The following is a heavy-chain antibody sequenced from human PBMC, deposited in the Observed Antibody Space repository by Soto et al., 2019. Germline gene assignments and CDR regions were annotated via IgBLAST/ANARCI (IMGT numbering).Heavy chain of an antibody. CDR2: ISYDGNTQ. CDR3: ATKVRVKNYYYYGMDT. J-gene: IGHJ6*02. D-gene: IGHD2-21*01. CDR1: GFAFNTSG. V-gene: IGHV3-30*03. Sequence: QVQLVESGGGVVQPGRSLRLSCEVSGFAFNTSGMYWVRRSPGRGLEWVAVISYDGNTQYYAESLKGRFTISRDNSKNTLVLNMNRLRSEDTAVYYCATKVRVKNYYYYGMDTWGQGTLVTVSS.